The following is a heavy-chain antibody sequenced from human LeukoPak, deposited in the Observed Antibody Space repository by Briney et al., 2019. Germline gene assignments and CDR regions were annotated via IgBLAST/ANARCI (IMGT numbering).Heavy chain of an antibody. D-gene: IGHD5-24*01. V-gene: IGHV4-4*09. Sequence: SETLSLTCTVSGGSISSYYWSWIRQPPGKGLEWIGYIYTSGSTNYNPSLKSRVTISVDTSKNQFSLKLSSVTAADTAVYYCARHERWWGDGYNRGAFDIWGQGTMVTVSS. J-gene: IGHJ3*02. CDR2: IYTSGST. CDR3: ARHERWWGDGYNRGAFDI. CDR1: GGSISSYY.